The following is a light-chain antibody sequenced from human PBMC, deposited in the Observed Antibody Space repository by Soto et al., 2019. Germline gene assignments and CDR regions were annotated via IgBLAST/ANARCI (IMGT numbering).Light chain of an antibody. CDR2: GAS. CDR1: QSVTSSH. Sequence: EIVLTQSPGSLSLSPRERATLSCRASQSVTSSHLAWYQQTPGPAPRLLIYGASRRATGIPDRFSGSGSGTDFTLTISRLEPEDSAMYYCQQSGSSTYTFGQGTKVEIK. J-gene: IGKJ2*01. CDR3: QQSGSSTYT. V-gene: IGKV3-20*01.